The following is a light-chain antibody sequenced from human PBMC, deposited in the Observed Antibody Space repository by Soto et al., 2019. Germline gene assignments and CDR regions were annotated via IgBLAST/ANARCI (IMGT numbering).Light chain of an antibody. V-gene: IGKV3-11*01. CDR1: QSVSRY. J-gene: IGKJ2*01. Sequence: EIVLTQSPATLSLSPGESATLSCRASQSVSRYLAWFQQKPGQAPRLLIYGVSNRSTGIPARFSGRGTGTDFALAIISQEPGDVALSYCQQRSNWGMYTFGQGTKREI. CDR2: GVS. CDR3: QQRSNWGMYT.